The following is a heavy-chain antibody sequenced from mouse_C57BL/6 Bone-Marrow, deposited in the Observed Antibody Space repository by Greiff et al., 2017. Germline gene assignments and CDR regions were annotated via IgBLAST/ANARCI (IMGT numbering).Heavy chain of an antibody. D-gene: IGHD2-1*01. CDR2: IYPRSGNT. CDR1: GYTFTSYG. V-gene: IGHV1-81*01. Sequence: VQLQQSGAELARPGASVKLSCTASGYTFTSYGISWVKQRTGQCLEWIGEIYPRSGNTYYNEKFKGKATLTADKSTSTVYMELRSLTSEDSAVYFCARPPHYGNYPWFAYWGQGTLVTVSA. J-gene: IGHJ3*01. CDR3: ARPPHYGNYPWFAY.